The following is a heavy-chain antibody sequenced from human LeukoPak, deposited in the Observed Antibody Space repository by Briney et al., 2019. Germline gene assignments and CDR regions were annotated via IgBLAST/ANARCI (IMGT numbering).Heavy chain of an antibody. CDR3: AKDPVGYGGNYFDY. J-gene: IGHJ4*02. Sequence: GGSLRLSCAASGFTFSTYYMNWVRQAPGKGLEWVSSITTSSSHIYYADSVKGRFTISRDNSKNSLHLQMNSLRAEDTALYYCAKDPVGYGGNYFDYWGQGTLVTVSS. V-gene: IGHV3-21*04. D-gene: IGHD4-23*01. CDR1: GFTFSTYY. CDR2: ITTSSSHI.